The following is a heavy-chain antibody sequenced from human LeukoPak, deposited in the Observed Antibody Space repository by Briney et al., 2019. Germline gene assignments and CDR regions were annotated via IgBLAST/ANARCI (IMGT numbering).Heavy chain of an antibody. CDR2: ISSSGSAI. CDR1: GFTFGDYY. Sequence: PGGSLRLSCAASGFTFGDYYMSWIRQAPGKGLEWVSYISSSGSAIYYADSVKGRFTISRDNAKNSLYLQMNSLRAEDTAVYYCARDEWFGEFYYYYGMDVWGQGTTVTVSS. D-gene: IGHD3-10*01. J-gene: IGHJ6*02. CDR3: ARDEWFGEFYYYYGMDV. V-gene: IGHV3-11*01.